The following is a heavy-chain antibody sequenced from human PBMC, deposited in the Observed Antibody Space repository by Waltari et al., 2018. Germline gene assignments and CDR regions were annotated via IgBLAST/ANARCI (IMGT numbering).Heavy chain of an antibody. V-gene: IGHV1-18*04. CDR1: GYTFTSYG. CDR3: ARVSGPHVDY. J-gene: IGHJ4*02. CDR2: SSAYNGNK. Sequence: QVQLVQSGAEVKKPGASVKVSCKASGYTFTSYGISWVRPAPGHGLEWMGWSSAYNGNKKYAQKLQGRVTMTTDTSTSTGYMELRSLRSDDTAVYYCARVSGPHVDYWGQGTLVTVSS. D-gene: IGHD3-3*01.